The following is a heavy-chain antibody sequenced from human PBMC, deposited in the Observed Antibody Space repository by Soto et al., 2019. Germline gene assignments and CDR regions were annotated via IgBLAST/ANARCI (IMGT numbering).Heavy chain of an antibody. D-gene: IGHD4-17*01. Sequence: GGSLRLSCAASGYSFVNYAMNWVRQAPGKGLEWVAVIWYDGSNKYYADSVKGRFTISRDNSKNTLYLQMNSLRIEDTAVYYCAHPRGYGVFDAYDIWGQGTLVTVSS. V-gene: IGHV3-33*08. CDR3: AHPRGYGVFDAYDI. CDR2: IWYDGSNK. CDR1: GYSFVNYA. J-gene: IGHJ3*02.